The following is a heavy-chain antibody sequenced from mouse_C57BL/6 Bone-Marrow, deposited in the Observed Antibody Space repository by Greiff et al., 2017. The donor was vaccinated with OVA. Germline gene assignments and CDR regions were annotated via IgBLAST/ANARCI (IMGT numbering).Heavy chain of an antibody. D-gene: IGHD1-1*01. J-gene: IGHJ2*01. CDR3: VRLSYYGSSYDFDY. V-gene: IGHV10-1*01. CDR1: GFSFNTYA. Sequence: EVKLVESGGGLVQPKGSLKLSCAASGFSFNTYAMNWVRQAPGKGLEWVARIRSKSNNYATYYADSVKDRFTISRDDSESMLYLQMNNLKTEDTAMYYCVRLSYYGSSYDFDYWGQGTTLTVSS. CDR2: IRSKSNNYAT.